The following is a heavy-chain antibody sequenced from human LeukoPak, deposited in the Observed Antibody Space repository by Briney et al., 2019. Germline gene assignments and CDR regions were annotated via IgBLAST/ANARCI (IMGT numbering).Heavy chain of an antibody. Sequence: SETLSLTCTVSGGSISSSGYYWDWIRQPPGQGLEWIGNFYYSGSTYYNPSLKSRVTVSVDTSKNQFSLKLSSVTAADTAVYYCASHHSGASPSDAFDIWGQGTMVTVSS. V-gene: IGHV4-39*01. J-gene: IGHJ3*02. CDR3: ASHHSGASPSDAFDI. D-gene: IGHD5-12*01. CDR2: FYYSGST. CDR1: GGSISSSGYY.